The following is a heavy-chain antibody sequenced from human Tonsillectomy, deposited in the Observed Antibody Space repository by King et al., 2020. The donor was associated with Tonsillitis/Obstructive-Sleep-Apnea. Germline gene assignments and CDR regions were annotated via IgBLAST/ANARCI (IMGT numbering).Heavy chain of an antibody. CDR2: IYYSGST. V-gene: IGHV4-39*01. J-gene: IGHJ4*02. Sequence: QLQESGPGLVKPSETLSLTCTVSGVSINSNSYYWGWIRQPPGKGLEWIGNIYYSGSTFYNPSLKSRVTISVDTSKNQFSLKLSSVTAADTAVYYCASRQITIFGVVTADYWGQGTLVTVS. CDR3: ASRQITIFGVVTADY. D-gene: IGHD3-3*01. CDR1: GVSINSNSYY.